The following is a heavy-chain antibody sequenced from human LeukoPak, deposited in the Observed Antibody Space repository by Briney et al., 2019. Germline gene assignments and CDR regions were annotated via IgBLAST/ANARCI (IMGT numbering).Heavy chain of an antibody. CDR3: ARSASGYSSSWRGRYFDY. V-gene: IGHV6-1*01. CDR1: GDSVSSNSAA. J-gene: IGHJ4*02. CDR2: TYYRSEWYN. Sequence: SQTLSLTCAISGDSVSSNSAAWNWIRQSPSRGLEWLGRTYYRSEWYNDYAVSVKSRITINPDTSKNQFSLQLNSVTPEDTAVYYCARSASGYSSSWRGRYFDYWGQGTLVTVSS. D-gene: IGHD6-13*01.